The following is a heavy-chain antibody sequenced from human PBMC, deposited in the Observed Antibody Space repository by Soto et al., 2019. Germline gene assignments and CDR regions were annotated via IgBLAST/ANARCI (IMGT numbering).Heavy chain of an antibody. CDR2: INPNSGGT. D-gene: IGHD2-15*01. CDR3: ARELTYCSGGSCYSGYFDY. Sequence: ASVKVSCKASGYTFTGYYMHWVRQAPGQGLEWMGWINPNSGGTNYAQKFQGWVTMTRDTSISTAYMELSRLRSDDTAVYYCARELTYCSGGSCYSGYFDYWGQGTLVTVSS. J-gene: IGHJ4*02. V-gene: IGHV1-2*04. CDR1: GYTFTGYY.